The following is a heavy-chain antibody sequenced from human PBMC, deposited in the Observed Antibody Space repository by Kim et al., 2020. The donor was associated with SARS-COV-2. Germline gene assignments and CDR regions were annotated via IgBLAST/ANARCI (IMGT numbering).Heavy chain of an antibody. Sequence: DTDSVRCSLTITRDNAENTRYLQMSSLRAEDTAVYYCARDGGITMGMDVWGQGTTVTVSS. D-gene: IGHD3-10*01. V-gene: IGHV3-53*01. CDR3: ARDGGITMGMDV. J-gene: IGHJ6*02.